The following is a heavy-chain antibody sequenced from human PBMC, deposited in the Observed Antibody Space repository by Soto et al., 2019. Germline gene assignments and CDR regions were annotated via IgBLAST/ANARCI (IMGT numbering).Heavy chain of an antibody. CDR2: IVPIFGTA. J-gene: IGHJ4*02. Sequence: GASVKVSCKASGGTFSSYAISWVRQAPGQGLEWMGGIVPIFGTANYAQKFQGRVTITADESTSTAYMELSSLRSEDTAVYYFAREPSSRHYYDSSGYRALDYWGQGTLVTVS. CDR1: GGTFSSYA. D-gene: IGHD3-22*01. V-gene: IGHV1-69*13. CDR3: AREPSSRHYYDSSGYRALDY.